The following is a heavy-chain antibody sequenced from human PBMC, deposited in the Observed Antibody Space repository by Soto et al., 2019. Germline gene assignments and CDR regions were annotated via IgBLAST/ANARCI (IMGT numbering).Heavy chain of an antibody. CDR1: GGTFSSYA. CDR2: IIPIFGTT. CDR3: AREGYCSSTSCYDAFDI. V-gene: IGHV1-69*05. D-gene: IGHD2-2*01. Sequence: ASVKVSCKASGGTFSSYAISWVRQAPGQGLEWMGGIIPIFGTTNYAQKLQGRVTMTTDASTSTAYMELRSLRSDDTAVYYCAREGYCSSTSCYDAFDIWGQGTMVTVSS. J-gene: IGHJ3*02.